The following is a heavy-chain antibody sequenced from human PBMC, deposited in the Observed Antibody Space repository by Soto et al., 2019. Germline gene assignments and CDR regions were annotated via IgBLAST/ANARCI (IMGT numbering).Heavy chain of an antibody. V-gene: IGHV4-59*08. CDR3: ARTVLGPDLLADSFVDYYYYMDV. D-gene: IGHD3-9*01. CDR2: VYYTGST. Sequence: QVQLQESGPGLVRPSETLSLTCTVSGGSISNFYWSWIRQPPGKGLEWIGYVYYTGSTSYNPSLKRRVTFSADSSRGQFSLRLNSVTAADTAVYYCARTVLGPDLLADSFVDYYYYMDVWGHGTTVTVSS. J-gene: IGHJ6*03. CDR1: GGSISNFY.